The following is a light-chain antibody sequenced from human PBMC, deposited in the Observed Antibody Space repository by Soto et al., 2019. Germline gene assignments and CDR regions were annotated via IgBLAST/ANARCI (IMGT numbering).Light chain of an antibody. Sequence: QSVLTQPASVSGSPGQSITISCTGTRSDVGAYNYVSWYQQHPGKAPKVIIYEVSYRPAGVSSRFSGSKSGSTAYLTISGLQTEDEADYYCTSFTSSITYVFGTGTKVTVL. J-gene: IGLJ1*01. CDR1: RSDVGAYNY. V-gene: IGLV2-14*03. CDR2: EVS. CDR3: TSFTSSITYV.